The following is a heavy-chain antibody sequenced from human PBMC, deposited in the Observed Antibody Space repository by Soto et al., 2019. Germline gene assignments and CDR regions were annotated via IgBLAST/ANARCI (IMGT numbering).Heavy chain of an antibody. J-gene: IGHJ4*02. CDR2: IYYTGIT. Sequence: QVQLQESGPGLVKPSQTLSLTCNVSGGSVSSGGYYWSWIRQHPGKGLEWIGYIYYTGITYYNPPRQRRVXLXLXPSKNQSSLTLTSVAAADTAIYYCASEPTVPSGFDSWGQGTLVTVSS. CDR1: GGSVSSGGYY. D-gene: IGHD4-17*01. V-gene: IGHV4-31*03. CDR3: ASEPTVPSGFDS.